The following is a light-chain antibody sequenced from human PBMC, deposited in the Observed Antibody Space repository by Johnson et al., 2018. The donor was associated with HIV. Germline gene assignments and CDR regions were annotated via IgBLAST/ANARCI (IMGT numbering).Light chain of an antibody. Sequence: QSVLTQPPSVSAAAGQKVTISCSGSSSNIGNNYVAWYQQVPGTAPKLLIYDNNRRPSGVPDRFSGSKSGTSATLGITGLQTGDEADYFCGTWDNSLSAGVFGTGTRVTVL. J-gene: IGLJ1*01. CDR3: GTWDNSLSAGV. CDR2: DNN. CDR1: SSNIGNNY. V-gene: IGLV1-51*01.